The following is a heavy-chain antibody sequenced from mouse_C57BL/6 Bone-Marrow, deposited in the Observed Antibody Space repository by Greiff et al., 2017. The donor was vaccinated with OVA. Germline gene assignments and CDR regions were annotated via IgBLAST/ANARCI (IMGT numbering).Heavy chain of an antibody. D-gene: IGHD1-1*01. CDR1: GYTFTDHT. CDR3: ARPYYGSSYYFDY. Sequence: VQLQQSDAELVKPGASVKISCKVSGYTFTDHTIHWMKQRPEQGLEWIGYIYPRDGSTKYTEKFKGKATLTADKSSSTAYMQLNSLTSEDSAVYFCARPYYGSSYYFDYWGQGTTLTVSS. CDR2: IYPRDGST. V-gene: IGHV1-78*01. J-gene: IGHJ2*01.